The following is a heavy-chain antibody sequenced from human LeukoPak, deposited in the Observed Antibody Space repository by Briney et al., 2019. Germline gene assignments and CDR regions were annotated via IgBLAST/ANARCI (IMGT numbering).Heavy chain of an antibody. V-gene: IGHV4-34*01. D-gene: IGHD1-14*01. Sequence: SETLSLTCAVYGGSFSGYYWSWIRQPPGKGLEWIGEINHSGSTNYNPSLKSRVTISVDTSKNQFSLKLSSVTAADTAVYYCARHRRYFNWFDPWGQGTLVTVSS. CDR3: ARHRRYFNWFDP. CDR2: INHSGST. CDR1: GGSFSGYY. J-gene: IGHJ5*02.